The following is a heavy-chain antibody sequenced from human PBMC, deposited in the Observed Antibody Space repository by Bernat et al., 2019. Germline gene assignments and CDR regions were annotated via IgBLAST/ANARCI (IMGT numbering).Heavy chain of an antibody. D-gene: IGHD4-17*01. Sequence: QVQLVESGGGVVQPGMSLRLSCSASGLTFRNYGMHWVRQAPGKGLEWVAVIWYDGSKKFYVESVKGRFTVSKDNSKSTLYLQLNSLRVEDTGVYYCATEGGGDVPSRPRFENWGQGTLVTVSS. V-gene: IGHV3-33*01. CDR1: GLTFRNYG. CDR2: IWYDGSKK. J-gene: IGHJ4*02. CDR3: ATEGGGDVPSRPRFEN.